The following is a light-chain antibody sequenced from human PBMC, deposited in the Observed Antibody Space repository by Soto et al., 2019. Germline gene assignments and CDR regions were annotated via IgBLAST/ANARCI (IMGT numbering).Light chain of an antibody. Sequence: QSVLTQPAPVSGSPGQSITISCTGTSSDVGTYKYVSWYQQLPGKAPKLMIYEVSNRPSGVSNRFSGSKSGNTASLTISELQAEDEADYYCSSYTSRSTPVFGGGTKLTVL. V-gene: IGLV2-14*01. CDR3: SSYTSRSTPV. CDR2: EVS. CDR1: SSDVGTYKY. J-gene: IGLJ2*01.